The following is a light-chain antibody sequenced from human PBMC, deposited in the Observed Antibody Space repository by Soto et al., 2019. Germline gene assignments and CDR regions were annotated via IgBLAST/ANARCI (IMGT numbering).Light chain of an antibody. CDR3: QQYNDWPLT. V-gene: IGKV3-15*01. Sequence: EIVMTQSPATLSMFPGERATLSCRASQSASSDLGWYQQKPGQAPRLLIHGAFIRAAGVPARFSGSGSGTDFTLTISSLPSEDSAVYYCQQYNDWPLTFGCATKVE. J-gene: IGKJ4*01. CDR1: QSASSD. CDR2: GAF.